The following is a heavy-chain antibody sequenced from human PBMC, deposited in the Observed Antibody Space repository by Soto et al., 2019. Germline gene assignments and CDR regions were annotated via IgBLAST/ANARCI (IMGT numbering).Heavy chain of an antibody. Sequence: QVQLVESGGGVVQPGRSLRLSCAASGFTFSSYGMHWVRQAPGKGLEWVEVIWNDGSNKYYEDSVKGRFTISRDNSKNTLYLQMNSLRAEDTAVYYCARERSGGYFDYWGQGTLVTVSS. V-gene: IGHV3-33*01. CDR2: IWNDGSNK. D-gene: IGHD3-16*01. J-gene: IGHJ4*02. CDR3: ARERSGGYFDY. CDR1: GFTFSSYG.